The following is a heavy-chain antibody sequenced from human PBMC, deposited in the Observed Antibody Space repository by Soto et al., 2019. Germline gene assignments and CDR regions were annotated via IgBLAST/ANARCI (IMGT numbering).Heavy chain of an antibody. V-gene: IGHV3-23*01. CDR3: AKHSLKVPVGEDS. Sequence: GGSLRLSCAASGFTFDSYAMSWVRQAPGKGLEWVSVLNDRGNDTYYAASVKGRFTISRDNSRNTLFLQMNSLRPDDTGVYYCAKHSLKVPVGEDSWGQGTLVTVSS. J-gene: IGHJ4*02. D-gene: IGHD2-2*01. CDR1: GFTFDSYA. CDR2: LNDRGNDT.